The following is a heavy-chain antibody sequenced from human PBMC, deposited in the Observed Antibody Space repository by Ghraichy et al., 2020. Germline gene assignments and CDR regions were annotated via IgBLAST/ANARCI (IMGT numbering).Heavy chain of an antibody. CDR2: HYYGERT. D-gene: IGHD5-24*01. V-gene: IGHV4-59*12. CDR1: GGSTHDYY. J-gene: IGHJ5*02. Sequence: SETLSLTCTVSGGSTHDYYWRWLRQTPGKGLEWIGYHYYGERTRYNPSLNSRVTISEDRSRNQLSLKMTSVTAADTAMYYCARDGPRDEYHYGWFDPWGQGTLVIVSS. CDR3: ARDGPRDEYHYGWFDP.